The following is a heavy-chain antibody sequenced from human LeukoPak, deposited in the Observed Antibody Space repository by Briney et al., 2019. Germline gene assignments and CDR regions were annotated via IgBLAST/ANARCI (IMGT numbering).Heavy chain of an antibody. J-gene: IGHJ6*02. CDR1: GGSVSSGSYY. Sequence: SETLSLTCTVSGGSVSSGSYYWSWIRQPPGKGLEWIGYIYYSGSTNYNPSLKSRVTISVDTSKNQFSLKLSSVTAADTAVYYCAREKRDVNNSGYYGMDVWGQGTTVTVSS. D-gene: IGHD5-24*01. CDR2: IYYSGST. CDR3: AREKRDVNNSGYYGMDV. V-gene: IGHV4-61*01.